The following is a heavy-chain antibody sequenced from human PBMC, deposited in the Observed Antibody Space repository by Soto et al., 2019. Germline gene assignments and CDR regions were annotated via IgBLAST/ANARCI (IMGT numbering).Heavy chain of an antibody. V-gene: IGHV4-59*08. CDR1: GGSISGYY. D-gene: IGHD2-2*01. CDR2: IYYGGST. J-gene: IGHJ4*02. Sequence: PSETLSLTCTVSGGSISGYYWSWIRQPPGKGLEWIGYIYYGGSTNYNPSLKSRVTISVDTSKSQFSLKLSSLTAADTAVYYCARKYCSSTRCYQYFDHWGQGTLVTVSS. CDR3: ARKYCSSTRCYQYFDH.